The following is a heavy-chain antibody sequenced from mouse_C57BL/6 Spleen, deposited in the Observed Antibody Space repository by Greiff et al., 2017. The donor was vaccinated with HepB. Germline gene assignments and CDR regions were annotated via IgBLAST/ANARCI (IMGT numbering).Heavy chain of an antibody. V-gene: IGHV1-62-2*01. CDR3: ARQGDYYGSSYVDYAMDY. J-gene: IGHJ4*01. CDR2: FYPGSGSI. Sequence: QVQLKQSGAELVKPGASVKLSCKASGYTFTEYTIHWVKQRSGQGLEWIGWFYPGSGSIKYNEKFKDKATLTADKSSSTVYMELSRLTSEDSAVYFCARQGDYYGSSYVDYAMDYWGQGTSVTVSS. D-gene: IGHD1-1*01. CDR1: GYTFTEYT.